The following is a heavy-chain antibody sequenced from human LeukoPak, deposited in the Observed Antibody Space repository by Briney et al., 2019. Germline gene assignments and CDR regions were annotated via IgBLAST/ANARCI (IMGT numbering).Heavy chain of an antibody. V-gene: IGHV3-30*18. J-gene: IGHJ3*02. Sequence: GGSLRLSCAASGFTFSSYGMHWVRQAPGKGLEWVAVISYDGSNKYYADSVKGRLTISRDNSKNTLYLQMNSLRAEDTAVYYCAKTGRYFDWFRDAFDIWGQGTMVTVSS. CDR1: GFTFSSYG. CDR2: ISYDGSNK. D-gene: IGHD3-9*01. CDR3: AKTGRYFDWFRDAFDI.